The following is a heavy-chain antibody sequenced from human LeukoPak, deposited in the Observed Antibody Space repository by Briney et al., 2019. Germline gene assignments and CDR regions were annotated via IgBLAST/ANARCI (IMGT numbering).Heavy chain of an antibody. CDR3: AREFSSGWYVGY. J-gene: IGHJ4*02. Sequence: GASVKVSCKASGYTFTGYYMHWVRQAPGQGLEWMGWINPNSGGTNYAQKFQGRVTMTRDTSISTAYMELSRLKSDDTGVYYCAREFSSGWYVGYWGQGTLVTVSS. D-gene: IGHD6-19*01. CDR2: INPNSGGT. CDR1: GYTFTGYY. V-gene: IGHV1-2*02.